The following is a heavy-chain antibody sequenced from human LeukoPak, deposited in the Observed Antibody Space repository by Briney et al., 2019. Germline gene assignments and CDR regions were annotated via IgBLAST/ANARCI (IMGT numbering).Heavy chain of an antibody. Sequence: SQTLSLTCAVSGGSISSGGYSWGRIRQPPGKGLEWIGYIYHSGSTYYNPSLKSRVTISVDRSKNQFSLKLSSVTAADTAVYYCARGAGPRLLFDYWGQGTLVTVSS. CDR1: GGSISSGGYS. CDR3: ARGAGPRLLFDY. CDR2: IYHSGST. V-gene: IGHV4-30-2*01. J-gene: IGHJ4*02. D-gene: IGHD2/OR15-2a*01.